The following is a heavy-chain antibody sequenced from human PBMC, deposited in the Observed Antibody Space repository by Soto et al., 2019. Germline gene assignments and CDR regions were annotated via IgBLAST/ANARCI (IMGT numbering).Heavy chain of an antibody. Sequence: GASVKVSCKASGFTFTSSAVQWVRQARGQRLEWIGWIVVGSGNTNYAQKFQERVTITRDMSTSTAYMELSSLRSEDMAVYYCAALPEGETSGWYYYYGMDVWGQGTTVTVSS. CDR1: GFTFTSSA. J-gene: IGHJ6*02. CDR2: IVVGSGNT. D-gene: IGHD6-19*01. V-gene: IGHV1-58*01. CDR3: AALPEGETSGWYYYYGMDV.